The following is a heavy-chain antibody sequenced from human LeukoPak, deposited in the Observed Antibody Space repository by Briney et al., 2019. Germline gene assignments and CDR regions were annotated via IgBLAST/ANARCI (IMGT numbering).Heavy chain of an antibody. Sequence: SETLSLTCTVSGGSISSYYWSWIRQPPGKGLEWIGYIYTSGSTNYNPSLKSRVTISVDTSKNQFSLKLSSVTAADTAVYYCAGVYYDFWSGYYSDYWGQRTLVTVSS. V-gene: IGHV4-4*09. CDR1: GGSISSYY. J-gene: IGHJ4*02. D-gene: IGHD3-3*01. CDR2: IYTSGST. CDR3: AGVYYDFWSGYYSDY.